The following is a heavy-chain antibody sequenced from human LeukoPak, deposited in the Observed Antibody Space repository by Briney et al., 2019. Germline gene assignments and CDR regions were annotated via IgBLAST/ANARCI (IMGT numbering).Heavy chain of an antibody. CDR1: GYTYDRFD. CDR3: ARGSSGFEFSFDP. D-gene: IGHD3-22*01. V-gene: IGHV1-8*01. Sequence: ASVKVSCKASGYTYDRFDINWVRQAPGQGLEWMGWMNPNSGNTGYAQKFQGRVTMTRNTSISTAYMELSSLRSEDTAVYYCARGSSGFEFSFDPWGQGTLVTVSS. CDR2: MNPNSGNT. J-gene: IGHJ5*02.